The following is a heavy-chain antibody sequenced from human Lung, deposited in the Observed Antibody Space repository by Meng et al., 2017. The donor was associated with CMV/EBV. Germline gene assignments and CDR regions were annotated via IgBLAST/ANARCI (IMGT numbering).Heavy chain of an antibody. V-gene: IGHV4-39*07. Sequence: SISTTNHYWGWLRQPHGKRLEWIGCTSYSGTIYYNPSLQSRVTISVDTSKNQFSLKLNSVNAADTAVYYCARVGGMAVAGTDNWFGPWGQGTLVTVSS. CDR2: TSYSGTI. CDR1: SISTTNHY. J-gene: IGHJ5*02. CDR3: ARVGGMAVAGTDNWFGP. D-gene: IGHD6-19*01.